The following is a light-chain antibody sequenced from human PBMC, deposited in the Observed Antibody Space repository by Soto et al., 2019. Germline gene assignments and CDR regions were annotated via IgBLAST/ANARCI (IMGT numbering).Light chain of an antibody. CDR2: WAS. CDR3: QQYYTTPLT. CDR1: QSVLYSSNHQNY. J-gene: IGKJ4*01. V-gene: IGKV4-1*01. Sequence: DIVMTQYPDSLAVSLGERATINCKSSQSVLYSSNHQNYLAWYQQKPGQPPQLLIYWASTRESGVPDRFSGSGSGTDFTLTISSLQAEDVAVYYCQQYYTTPLTFGGGTKVEIK.